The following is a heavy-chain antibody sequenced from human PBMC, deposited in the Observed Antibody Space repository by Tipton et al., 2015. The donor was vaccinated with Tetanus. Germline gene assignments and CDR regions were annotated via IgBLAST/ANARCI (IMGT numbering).Heavy chain of an antibody. D-gene: IGHD1-14*01. V-gene: IGHV4-34*01. Sequence: TLSLTCSVSGGSFSGYLWSWVRQPSGKGLEWIGEINHSGTTNYNPSLKSRVTISVDTSKNQFSLKLRSVTAADTAVYYCARGTGDYWGQGTLVTVSS. CDR2: INHSGTT. J-gene: IGHJ4*02. CDR1: GGSFSGYL. CDR3: ARGTGDY.